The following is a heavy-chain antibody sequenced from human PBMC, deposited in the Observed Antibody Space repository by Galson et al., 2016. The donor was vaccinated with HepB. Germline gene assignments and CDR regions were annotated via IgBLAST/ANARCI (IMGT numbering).Heavy chain of an antibody. D-gene: IGHD6-19*01. CDR3: AIHSPVSGTRGFDY. Sequence: SETLSLTCTVSGDSITSAGWWSWVRQPPGQGLEWIGEIYRGGRTHYNPSLKSRITMSIDKSKNQFSLTLNSVTAADTAVYYCAIHSPVSGTRGFDYWGLGTLVSVSS. V-gene: IGHV4-4*02. CDR1: GDSITSAGW. J-gene: IGHJ4*02. CDR2: IYRGGRT.